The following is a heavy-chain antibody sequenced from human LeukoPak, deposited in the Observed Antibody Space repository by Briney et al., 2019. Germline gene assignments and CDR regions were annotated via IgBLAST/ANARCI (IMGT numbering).Heavy chain of an antibody. D-gene: IGHD2-15*01. CDR2: ISSSGSTI. Sequence: GGSLRLSCAASGFTFSSYWMSWVRQAPGKGLEWVSYISSSGSTIYYADSVKGRFTISRDNAENSLYLQINSLRAEDTAVYYCARDGYCSGVRCHNDYYYGVDVWGQGTTVTVSS. V-gene: IGHV3-48*04. CDR1: GFTFSSYW. J-gene: IGHJ6*02. CDR3: ARDGYCSGVRCHNDYYYGVDV.